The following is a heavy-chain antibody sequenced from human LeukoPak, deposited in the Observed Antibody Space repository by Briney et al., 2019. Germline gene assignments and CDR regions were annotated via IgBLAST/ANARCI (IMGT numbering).Heavy chain of an antibody. CDR2: ISTSGNT. D-gene: IGHD3-10*01. CDR1: GGSINSYY. CDR3: ASRGVIPGVVGNWFDP. J-gene: IGHJ5*02. V-gene: IGHV4-4*09. Sequence: PSETLSLTCTVSGGSINSYYWNWIRQPPGKGLEWIGFISTSGNTNYNPSFKSRVTILVDTSKNQFSLNLSSVTAADTAMYYCASRGVIPGVVGNWFDPWGQGTLVTVSS.